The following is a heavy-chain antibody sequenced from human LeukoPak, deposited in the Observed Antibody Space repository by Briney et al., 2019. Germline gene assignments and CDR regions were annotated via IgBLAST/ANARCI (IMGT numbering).Heavy chain of an antibody. CDR2: IIPIFGTA. D-gene: IGHD3-10*01. CDR1: GGTFSSYA. CDR3: ARGLTHSGYGSGIGY. J-gene: IGHJ4*02. V-gene: IGHV1-69*05. Sequence: ASVKVSCKASGGTFSSYAISWVRQAPGQGLEWMGRIIPIFGTANYAQKFQGRVTMTRNTSISTAYMELSSLRSEDTAVYYCARGLTHSGYGSGIGYWGQGTLVTVSS.